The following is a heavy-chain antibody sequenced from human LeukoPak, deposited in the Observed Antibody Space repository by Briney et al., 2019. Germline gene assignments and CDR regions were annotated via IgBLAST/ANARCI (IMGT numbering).Heavy chain of an antibody. J-gene: IGHJ4*02. V-gene: IGHV3-7*01. CDR3: AIGGAVTGRWSY. D-gene: IGHD1-20*01. Sequence: GGSLRLSCAASGFTFSNSWMTWVRQAPGKGLEWVASIKEDGSEKNYVDSVKGRFTISRDNAKNSLYLQMNSLRAEDTAVFYCAIGGAVTGRWSYWGQGTLVTVSS. CDR2: IKEDGSEK. CDR1: GFTFSNSW.